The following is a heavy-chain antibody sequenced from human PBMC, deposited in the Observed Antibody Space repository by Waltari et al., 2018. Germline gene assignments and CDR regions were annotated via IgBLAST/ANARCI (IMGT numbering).Heavy chain of an antibody. CDR2: INPNSGGT. J-gene: IGHJ6*02. CDR3: ARETFPIAARGYYYGMDV. Sequence: QVQLVQSGAEVKKPGASVKVSCKASGYTFTGHYMHWVRQAPGQGLEWMGWINPNSGGTNYAQKFQGRVTMTRDTSISTAYMELSRLRSDDTAVYYCARETFPIAARGYYYGMDVWGQGTTVTVSS. CDR1: GYTFTGHY. V-gene: IGHV1-2*02. D-gene: IGHD6-6*01.